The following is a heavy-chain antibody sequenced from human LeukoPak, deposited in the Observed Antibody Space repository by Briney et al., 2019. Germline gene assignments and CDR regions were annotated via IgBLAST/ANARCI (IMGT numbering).Heavy chain of an antibody. CDR1: GLIVSSTY. CDR3: MRDNGDYVEY. V-gene: IGHV3-53*01. CDR2: IYSGGNT. J-gene: IGHJ4*02. D-gene: IGHD4-17*01. Sequence: GGSLRLSCAASGLIVSSTYLTWVRQAPGKGLEWVSDIYSGGNTYYGDSVKGRFTISRDNSKNTLYLQMNGLRAEDTAVYYCMRDNGDYVEYWGQGTLVTVSS.